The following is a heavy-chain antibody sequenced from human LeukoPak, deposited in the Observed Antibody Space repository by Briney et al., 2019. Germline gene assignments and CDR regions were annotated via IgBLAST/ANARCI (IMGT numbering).Heavy chain of an antibody. CDR2: INPNSGGT. Sequence: ASVKVSCKASGYTFTGYYMHWVRQAPGQGLEWMGWINPNSGGTNYAQKFQGWVTMTRDTSISTAYMELSRLRSDDTAVYYCARDQDSHGPHDRWFDPWGQGTLVTVSS. D-gene: IGHD2-15*01. V-gene: IGHV1-2*04. CDR1: GYTFTGYY. J-gene: IGHJ5*02. CDR3: ARDQDSHGPHDRWFDP.